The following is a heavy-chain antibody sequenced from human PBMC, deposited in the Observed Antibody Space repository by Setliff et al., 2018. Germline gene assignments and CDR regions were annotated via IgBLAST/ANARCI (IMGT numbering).Heavy chain of an antibody. CDR1: GDTFSTYA. V-gene: IGHV1-18*01. CDR3: ARAGSATARRKGVFEY. D-gene: IGHD6-6*01. CDR2: IIPNTGNV. Sequence: GASVKVSCKASGDTFSTYALSWVRQAPGQGLEWMGGIIPNTGNVYSAQRFQGRVTLTTDTSTNTVYMELSSLESNDTAVYCCARAGSATARRKGVFEYWGQGTLVTVSS. J-gene: IGHJ4*02.